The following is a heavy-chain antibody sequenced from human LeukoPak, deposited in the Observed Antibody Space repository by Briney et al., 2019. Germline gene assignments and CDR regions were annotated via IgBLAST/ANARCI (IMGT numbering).Heavy chain of an antibody. J-gene: IGHJ4*02. Sequence: SETLSHTCTVSGGSISDYSWSWIRQPPGKGLEWIGNIYYSGSANHNPSLKSRVTISRDTSKNQLSLKLTSVTTADTAVYYCARAGGVKTAALDLDYWGQGTLVTVSS. D-gene: IGHD6-25*01. CDR2: IYYSGSA. CDR3: ARAGGVKTAALDLDY. CDR1: GGSISDYS. V-gene: IGHV4-59*01.